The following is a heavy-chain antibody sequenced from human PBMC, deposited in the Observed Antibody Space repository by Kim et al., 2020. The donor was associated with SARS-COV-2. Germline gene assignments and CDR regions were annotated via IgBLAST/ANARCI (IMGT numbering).Heavy chain of an antibody. V-gene: IGHV4-31*03. Sequence: SETLSLTCTVSGGSISSGGYYWSWIRQHPGKGLEWVGYIYYSRSTYSTPSLKIRVTISADTTKNQFSLKLSSVAAAATAVYYCARTRITMIVVVTHFDYWGQGTLVTVSS. J-gene: IGHJ4*02. CDR1: GGSISSGGYY. CDR2: IYYSRST. D-gene: IGHD3-22*01. CDR3: ARTRITMIVVVTHFDY.